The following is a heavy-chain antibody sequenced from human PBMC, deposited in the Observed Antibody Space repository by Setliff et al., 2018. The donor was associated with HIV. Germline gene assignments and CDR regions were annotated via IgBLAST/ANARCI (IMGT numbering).Heavy chain of an antibody. V-gene: IGHV5-51*01. J-gene: IGHJ6*03. CDR2: IYPGDSEV. D-gene: IGHD3-9*01. CDR3: TRHPLRPGIAGYFYFVDV. Sequence: PGESLKISCTASGYFFLNSWIGWVRQVPGKGLEWVSIIYPGDSEVRYSPSFEGQVTISADRSINTVYLQWSSLRASDTAIYYCTRHPLRPGIAGYFYFVDVWGTGTTVTVSS. CDR1: GYFFLNSW.